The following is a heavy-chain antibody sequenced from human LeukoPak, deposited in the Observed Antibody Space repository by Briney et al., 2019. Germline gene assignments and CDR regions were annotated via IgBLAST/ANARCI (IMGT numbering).Heavy chain of an antibody. CDR3: AKDRYCSGGSCYPIENWFDP. CDR1: GFTFSSYA. CDR2: ISGSGGST. D-gene: IGHD2-15*01. J-gene: IGHJ5*02. Sequence: GGSLRLSCAASGFTFSSYAMSWVRQAPGKGLEWVSAISGSGGSTYYADSVKGRFTISRDNSKNTLYLQMNSLRAEDTAVYYCAKDRYCSGGSCYPIENWFDPWGQGTLVTVSS. V-gene: IGHV3-23*01.